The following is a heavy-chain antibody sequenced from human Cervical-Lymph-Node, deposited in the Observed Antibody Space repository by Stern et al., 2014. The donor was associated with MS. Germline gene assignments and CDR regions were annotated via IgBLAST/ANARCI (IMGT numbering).Heavy chain of an antibody. D-gene: IGHD5-18*01. CDR1: GYTFTSYY. J-gene: IGHJ4*02. CDR3: AREHTAMGFGY. V-gene: IGHV1-46*01. CDR2: IDPSGGST. Sequence: VQLVESGAEVKKPGASVKVSCKASGYTFTSYYVHWVRQAPGEGLEWMGIIDPSGGSTSYAQKFQGRVTLTRDTSTSTVYMELNSLRSDDTAMYYYAREHTAMGFGYWGQGTLVTVSS.